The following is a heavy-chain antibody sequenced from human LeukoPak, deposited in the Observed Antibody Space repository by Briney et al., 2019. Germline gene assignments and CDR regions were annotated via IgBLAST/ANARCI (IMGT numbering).Heavy chain of an antibody. CDR3: ARVGSRGYYFDY. CDR2: ISGSSTYT. J-gene: IGHJ4*02. V-gene: IGHV3-11*06. D-gene: IGHD1-26*01. CDR1: GTTLRKYE. Sequence: PGGSLRLSCAAPGTTLRKYEMHWVRQAPGKGLEWVSHISGSSTYTNYADSVKGRFTISRDNANNSLYLQMNSLTAEDTAVFYCARVGSRGYYFDYWGQGTLVSVSS.